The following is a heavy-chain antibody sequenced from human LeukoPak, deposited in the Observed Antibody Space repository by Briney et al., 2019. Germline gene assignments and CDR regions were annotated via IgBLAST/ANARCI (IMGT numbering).Heavy chain of an antibody. J-gene: IGHJ5*02. CDR2: ISSSSSYI. CDR1: GFTFSSYS. D-gene: IGHD2-2*01. Sequence: GGSLRLSCAASGFTFSSYSMNWVRQAPGQGLEWVSSISSSSSYIYYADSLKGRFTISRDNAKSSLYLQMKSMRAEETAVYYCARDRARSLRPIVVVPAARSGWFDLWGQGTLVTVSS. V-gene: IGHV3-21*01. CDR3: ARDRARSLRPIVVVPAARSGWFDL.